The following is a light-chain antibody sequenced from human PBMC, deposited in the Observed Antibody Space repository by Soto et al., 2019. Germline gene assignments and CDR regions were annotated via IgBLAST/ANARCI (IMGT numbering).Light chain of an antibody. J-gene: IGKJ4*01. Sequence: IVLPQSPGSLSLSTGERATLSCRASQSVRSDYFAWYQQKPGQPPRVIIFGVSTRATGIPERFSGSGSGNDFTLTISRLEPEDFSLYYCQQYSNSPLTFGGGTKVDIK. CDR3: QQYSNSPLT. CDR1: QSVRSDY. V-gene: IGKV3-20*01. CDR2: GVS.